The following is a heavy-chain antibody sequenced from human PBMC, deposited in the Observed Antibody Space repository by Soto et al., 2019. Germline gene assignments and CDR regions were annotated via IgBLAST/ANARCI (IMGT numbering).Heavy chain of an antibody. CDR2: IYPSDPTV. V-gene: IGHV5-51*01. CDR3: ARGNVANYFEP. CDR1: GYTFANYW. D-gene: IGHD1-7*01. Sequence: GESLKISCQSSGYTFANYWIVWVRQMPGKGLEWMGIIYPSDPTVKYSPSVQGQVTMSVDKSISTAYLQWSSLKASDAAVYYCARGNVANYFEPWGQGTLVTVSS. J-gene: IGHJ5*02.